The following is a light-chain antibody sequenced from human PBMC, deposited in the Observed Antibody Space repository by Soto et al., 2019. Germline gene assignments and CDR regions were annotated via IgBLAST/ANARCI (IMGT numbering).Light chain of an antibody. V-gene: IGLV2-11*01. CDR3: CSYAGSDVVI. Sequence: QSVLTQPRSVSGSPGQSVTISCTGSSSDIGTYDFVSWYQQHPGKAPKLIIYDVSKWPSGVSNRFSGSKSGNTASLTISGLQAEDEADYYCCSYAGSDVVIFGGGTKLTVL. J-gene: IGLJ2*01. CDR1: SSDIGTYDF. CDR2: DVS.